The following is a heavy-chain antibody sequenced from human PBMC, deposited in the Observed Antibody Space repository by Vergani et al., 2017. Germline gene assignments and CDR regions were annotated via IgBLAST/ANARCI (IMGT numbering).Heavy chain of an antibody. Sequence: EVQLVESGGGLVKPGGSLRLSCAASGFTFSSYAMSWVRQAPGKGLEWVSAISGSGGSTYYADSVKGRFTISRDNSKNTLYLQMNSLRAEDTAVYYCAKTPQYYYDSSGYYSYFDYWGQGTLVTVSS. CDR2: ISGSGGST. J-gene: IGHJ4*02. CDR3: AKTPQYYYDSSGYYSYFDY. CDR1: GFTFSSYA. D-gene: IGHD3-22*01. V-gene: IGHV3-23*04.